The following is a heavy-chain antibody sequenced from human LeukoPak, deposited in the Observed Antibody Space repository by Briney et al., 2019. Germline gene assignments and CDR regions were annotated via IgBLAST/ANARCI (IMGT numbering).Heavy chain of an antibody. Sequence: GGSLRLSCSASELTFSSYAMHWVRQAPGKGLEHVSAITSSGDTTYYADSVKGRFTISRDNSKSALYLQMDSLRDEDTSIYYCVKDTSGDYLYYYKGLDVWGQGTTVTVSS. CDR1: ELTFSSYA. V-gene: IGHV3-64D*06. D-gene: IGHD1-26*01. CDR3: VKDTSGDYLYYYKGLDV. CDR2: ITSSGDTT. J-gene: IGHJ6*02.